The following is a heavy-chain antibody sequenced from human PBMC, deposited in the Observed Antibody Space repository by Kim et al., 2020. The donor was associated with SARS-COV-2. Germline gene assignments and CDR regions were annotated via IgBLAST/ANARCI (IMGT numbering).Heavy chain of an antibody. CDR2: ISGSGGST. CDR1: GFTFSSYA. Sequence: GGSLRLSCAASGFTFSSYAMSWVRQAPGKGLEWVSAISGSGGSTYYADSVKGRFTISRDNSKNTLYLQMNSLRAEDTAVYYCAKGSDLNTMIVVVITGEYFQHWGQGTLVTVSS. CDR3: AKGSDLNTMIVVVITGEYFQH. D-gene: IGHD3-22*01. V-gene: IGHV3-23*01. J-gene: IGHJ1*01.